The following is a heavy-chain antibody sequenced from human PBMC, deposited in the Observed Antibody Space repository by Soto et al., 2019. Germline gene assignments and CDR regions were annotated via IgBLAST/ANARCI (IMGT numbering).Heavy chain of an antibody. J-gene: IGHJ6*02. CDR2: IYPGDSDT. V-gene: IGHV5-51*01. CDR1: GCSLTIYF. D-gene: IGHD3-10*01. CDR3: ARGGPMVRGVYHDYYYYYGMDV. Sequence: DAVNLSCEGSGCSLTIYFIGWVRQMPGKGLEWMGIIYPGDSDTRYSPSFQGQVTISADKSISTAYLQWSSLRAEDTAVYYCARGGPMVRGVYHDYYYYYGMDVWGQGTTVTVSS.